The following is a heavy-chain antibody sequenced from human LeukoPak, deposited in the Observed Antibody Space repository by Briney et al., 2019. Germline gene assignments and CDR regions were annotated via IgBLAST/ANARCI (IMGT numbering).Heavy chain of an antibody. CDR1: GFTFSSYD. CDR2: ICTAGDT. Sequence: GGSLRLSCAASGFTFSSYDMHWVRQATGKGLEWVSAICTAGDTYYPGSVKGRFTISRENAKNSLYLQMNSLRAGDTAVYYCARGAIWFGESGEAFDIWGQGTMVTVSS. CDR3: ARGAIWFGESGEAFDI. J-gene: IGHJ3*02. D-gene: IGHD3-10*01. V-gene: IGHV3-13*01.